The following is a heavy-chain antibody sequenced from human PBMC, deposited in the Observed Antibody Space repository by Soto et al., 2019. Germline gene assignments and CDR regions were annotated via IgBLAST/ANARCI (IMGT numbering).Heavy chain of an antibody. CDR1: GVTFSGYA. J-gene: IGHJ4*02. Sequence: GSVQLACAASGVTFSGYAMTWIRQPPGKGLEWIGTLDYSGTAHYNPSLKSRINISADPSKNQVSLTLTSVTAADTAVYYCARQGSYWGQGALVTSPQ. V-gene: IGHV4-34*01. CDR2: LDYSGTA. CDR3: ARQGSY.